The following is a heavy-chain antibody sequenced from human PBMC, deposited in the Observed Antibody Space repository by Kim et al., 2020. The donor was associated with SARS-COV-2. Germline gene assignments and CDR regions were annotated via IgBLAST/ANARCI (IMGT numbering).Heavy chain of an antibody. Sequence: ASVKVSCKASGYTFTSYYMHWVRQAPGQGLEWMGIINPSGGSTSYAQKFQGRVTMTRDTSTSTVYMELSSLRSEDTAVYYCARDLGRSVADYGMDVWGQGTTVTVSS. CDR3: ARDLGRSVADYGMDV. CDR1: GYTFTSYY. D-gene: IGHD3-3*01. V-gene: IGHV1-46*01. CDR2: INPSGGST. J-gene: IGHJ6*02.